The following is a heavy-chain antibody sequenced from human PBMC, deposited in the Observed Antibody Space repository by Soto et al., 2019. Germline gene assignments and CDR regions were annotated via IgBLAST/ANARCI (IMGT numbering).Heavy chain of an antibody. CDR2: IKQDGGEK. J-gene: IGHJ3*02. D-gene: IGHD3-3*01. Sequence: GGSLRLSCAASGFTFSSYWMSWVRQAPGKGLEWVANIKQDGGEKYYVDSVKGRFTISRDNAKNSLYLQMNSLRAEDTAVYYCARVPTRKHYDFCSGYYPNDAFDIWGQGTMVTVSS. CDR3: ARVPTRKHYDFCSGYYPNDAFDI. CDR1: GFTFSSYW. V-gene: IGHV3-7*01.